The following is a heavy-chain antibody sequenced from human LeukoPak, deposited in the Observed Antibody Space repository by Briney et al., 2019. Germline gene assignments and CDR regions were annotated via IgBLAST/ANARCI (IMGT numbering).Heavy chain of an antibody. Sequence: SETLSLTCTVSGGSISSYYWSWIRQPPGKGLEWIGYIYYSGSTNYNPSLKSRVTISVDTSKNQFSLKLSSATAADTAVYYCARSRGSGSYWANWFDPWGQGTLVTVSS. CDR2: IYYSGST. J-gene: IGHJ5*02. V-gene: IGHV4-59*01. CDR1: GGSISSYY. D-gene: IGHD3-10*01. CDR3: ARSRGSGSYWANWFDP.